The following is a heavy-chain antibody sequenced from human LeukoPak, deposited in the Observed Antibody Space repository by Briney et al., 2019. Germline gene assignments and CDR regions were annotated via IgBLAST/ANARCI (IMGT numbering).Heavy chain of an antibody. CDR3: VKDGPITGIYLCA. V-gene: IGHV3-23*01. Sequence: GGSLRLSCTASGFTFSDYVMNWVRQAPGKGLEWGSVISNADAYTSYTGSVKGRFTISRDNSKDTLYLQMNDLRAEDTAVYYCVKDGPITGIYLCAWGQGTLVTVSS. J-gene: IGHJ5*02. D-gene: IGHD1-1*01. CDR2: ISNADAYT. CDR1: GFTFSDYV.